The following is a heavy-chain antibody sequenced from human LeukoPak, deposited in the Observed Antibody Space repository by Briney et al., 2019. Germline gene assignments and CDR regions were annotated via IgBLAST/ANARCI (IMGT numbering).Heavy chain of an antibody. V-gene: IGHV4-61*02. Sequence: SQTLSLTCTVSGGSISSGSYYWSWIRQPAGKGLEWIGRIYTSGSTNYNPSLKSRVTISVDTSKNQFSLKLSSVTAADTAVYYCARYKRARIIVVVPAAMSGFDPWGQGTLVTVSS. D-gene: IGHD2-2*01. CDR3: ARYKRARIIVVVPAAMSGFDP. J-gene: IGHJ5*02. CDR2: IYTSGST. CDR1: GGSISSGSYY.